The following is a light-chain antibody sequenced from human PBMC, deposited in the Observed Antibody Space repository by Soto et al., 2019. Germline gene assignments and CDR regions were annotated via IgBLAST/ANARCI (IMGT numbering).Light chain of an antibody. J-gene: IGKJ1*01. CDR1: QSVSSSY. V-gene: IGKV3-20*01. CDR2: GAS. CDR3: QQYGSSPWT. Sequence: EIVLTQSPGTLSLSPGERATPSCRASQSVSSSYLAWYQQKPGQAPRLLIYGASSRATGIPDRFSGSGSGTDCTLTISRLEPEDFAVYYCQQYGSSPWTFGQGTKVDIK.